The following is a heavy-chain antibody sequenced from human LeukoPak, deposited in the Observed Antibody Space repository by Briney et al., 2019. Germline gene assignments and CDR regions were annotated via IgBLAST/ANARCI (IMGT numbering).Heavy chain of an antibody. CDR3: ARQGGGGRAFDI. Sequence: SETLSLTCTVSGGSISSYYWSWIRQPPGKGLEWIGYIYTSGSTNYNPSLKSRLTISVPTSKTQCPLTLSSVTGADTAVYYCARQGGGGRAFDIWGQGTMVTVSS. CDR1: GGSISSYY. J-gene: IGHJ3*02. V-gene: IGHV4-4*09. D-gene: IGHD1-26*01. CDR2: IYTSGST.